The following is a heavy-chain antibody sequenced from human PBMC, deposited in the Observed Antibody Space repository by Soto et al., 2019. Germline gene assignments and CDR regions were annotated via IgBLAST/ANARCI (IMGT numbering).Heavy chain of an antibody. D-gene: IGHD6-19*01. CDR1: GFSLRPSGVG. CDR2: IYWHDDK. V-gene: IGHV2-5*01. J-gene: IGHJ4*02. CDR3: AHSPLYAYSTGWYWDY. Sequence: SGPTLVNPTPTLTMTCTFSGFSLRPSGVGVGWIRRPPGKALEWLALIYWHDDKCNSPALKSRLPITKENSKNQEVLTMTNIAPVNTATYYCAHSPLYAYSTGWYWDYWGQGTLFTVSS.